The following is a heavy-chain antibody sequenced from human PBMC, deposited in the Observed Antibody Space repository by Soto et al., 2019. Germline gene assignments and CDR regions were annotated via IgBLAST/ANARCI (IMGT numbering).Heavy chain of an antibody. V-gene: IGHV3-30*18. Sequence: QVQLVESGGGVVQPGRSLRLSCAASGFIFSSYGMHWVRQAPGKGLEWVAVISYDGSNKYYADSVKGRFTISRDNSKNTLYLQMNSLRAEDTAVYYCAKDIAPYDSSGYYDYWGQGTLVTVSS. CDR2: ISYDGSNK. D-gene: IGHD3-22*01. CDR3: AKDIAPYDSSGYYDY. CDR1: GFIFSSYG. J-gene: IGHJ4*02.